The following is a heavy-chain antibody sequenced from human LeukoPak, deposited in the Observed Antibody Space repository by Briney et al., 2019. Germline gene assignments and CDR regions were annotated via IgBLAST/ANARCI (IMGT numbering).Heavy chain of an antibody. Sequence: PGGSLRLSCAASGFTFSSYWMSWVRQAPGKGLEWVANIKQDGSEKYYVDSVKGRFTISRDNAKNSLYLQMNSLRAEDTAVYYCARERTDSSSWYMWFDPWGQGTLVTVSS. V-gene: IGHV3-7*01. CDR2: IKQDGSEK. CDR1: GFTFSSYW. D-gene: IGHD6-13*01. J-gene: IGHJ5*02. CDR3: ARERTDSSSWYMWFDP.